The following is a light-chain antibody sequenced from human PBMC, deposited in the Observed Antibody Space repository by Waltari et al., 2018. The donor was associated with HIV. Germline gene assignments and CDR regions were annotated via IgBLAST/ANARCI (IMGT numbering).Light chain of an antibody. J-gene: IGKJ1*01. CDR3: QQYNSYSWT. CDR1: QSIYSW. CDR2: AAS. Sequence: DIQMTQSPSTLSASVGDRVTITCRASQSIYSWLAWYQQKPGKAPKLLIYAASNLESGVPSRFSGSGSGTEFTLTINSLQPHDFATYYCQQYNSYSWTFGQGTKVEIK. V-gene: IGKV1-5*03.